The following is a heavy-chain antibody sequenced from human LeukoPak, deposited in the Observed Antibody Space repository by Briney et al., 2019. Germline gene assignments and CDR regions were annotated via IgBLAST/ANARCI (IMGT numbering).Heavy chain of an antibody. J-gene: IGHJ3*02. CDR1: GFTFSKYW. V-gene: IGHV3-74*01. CDR2: ISPDDKST. Sequence: GGSLRLSCAASGFTFSKYWLHWVRQAPGKGLVWVSRISPDDKSTSYADSVKGRFTISRDDAKKTLYLQMNSLRAEDTAVYYCLTILETTIDAFDIWGQGTMVTVSS. D-gene: IGHD1-26*01. CDR3: LTILETTIDAFDI.